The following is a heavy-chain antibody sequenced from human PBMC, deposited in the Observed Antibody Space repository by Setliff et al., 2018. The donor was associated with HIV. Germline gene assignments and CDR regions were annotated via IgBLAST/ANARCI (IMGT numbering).Heavy chain of an antibody. D-gene: IGHD3-10*01. Sequence: GESLKISCTASGYTFSGYEMNWVCQAPGKGLEWVSYISSSGNTIYYTDSVKGRFAISRDNAKNSLYLQMNSLRGEDTAVYYCARYFRDGSYNDYWGQGTLVTVSS. CDR3: ARYFRDGSYNDY. J-gene: IGHJ4*02. CDR2: ISSSGNTI. V-gene: IGHV3-48*03. CDR1: GYTFSGYE.